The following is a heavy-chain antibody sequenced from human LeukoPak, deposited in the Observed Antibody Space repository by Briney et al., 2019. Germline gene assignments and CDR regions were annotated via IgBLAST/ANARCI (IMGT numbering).Heavy chain of an antibody. Sequence: RESLKISCKGVGYSFTNYWIGWVRQMPGKGMEWMGVIYPGDSRVRYNPSFQGQVTISVDKSVSTAYLQWISLKASDTAMYYCACRDLSSTWSYPWGQGTLVTVSS. CDR1: GYSFTNYW. CDR2: IYPGDSRV. D-gene: IGHD6-13*01. J-gene: IGHJ5*02. V-gene: IGHV5-51*01. CDR3: ACRDLSSTWSYP.